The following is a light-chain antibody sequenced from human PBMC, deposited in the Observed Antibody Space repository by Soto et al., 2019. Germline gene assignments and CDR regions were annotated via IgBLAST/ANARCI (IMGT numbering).Light chain of an antibody. CDR1: SSEVGGYNY. V-gene: IGLV2-14*01. CDR3: SSYTSSSTPYV. CDR2: DVT. J-gene: IGLJ1*01. Sequence: QSALTQPASVSGSPGQSITISCTGTSSEVGGYNYVSWYQQRPVKAPKLMIYDVTNRPSGVSDRFSGSKSGNTASLTISGLQAEDEADYYCSSYTSSSTPYVFGTGTKVTVL.